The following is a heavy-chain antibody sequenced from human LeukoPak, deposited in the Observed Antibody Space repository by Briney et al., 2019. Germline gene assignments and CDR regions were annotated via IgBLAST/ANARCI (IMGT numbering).Heavy chain of an antibody. J-gene: IGHJ4*02. V-gene: IGHV3-23*01. D-gene: IGHD2-8*02. CDR3: AKAGGISKSLTDY. CDR1: GFISTICA. Sequence: GGSVRLSCAAYGFISTICAMNWARQAPGRGLESDLGISGSGVSTYYADSVKGRFTISRDNSKNTVYLQMSSLRAEDTAVYYCAKAGGISKSLTDYWGQGTLVTVSS. CDR2: ISGSGVST.